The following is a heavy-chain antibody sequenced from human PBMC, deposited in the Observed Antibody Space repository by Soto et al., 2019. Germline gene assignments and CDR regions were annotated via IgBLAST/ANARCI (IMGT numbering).Heavy chain of an antibody. V-gene: IGHV4-34*01. J-gene: IGHJ3*02. Sequence: SETLSLTCAVYGGSFIGYYWSWIHQPPWKGLEWIGEINHSGSTNYNPSLKSRVTISVDTSKNQFSLKLSSVTAADTAVYYCARGNKQWLVLSKNDAFDIWGQGTMVTVSS. CDR1: GGSFIGYY. CDR2: INHSGST. D-gene: IGHD6-19*01. CDR3: ARGNKQWLVLSKNDAFDI.